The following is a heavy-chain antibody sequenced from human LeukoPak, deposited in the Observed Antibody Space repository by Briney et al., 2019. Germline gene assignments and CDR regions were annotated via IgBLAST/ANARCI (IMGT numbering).Heavy chain of an antibody. CDR3: ASSGKYCGGDCYSEFDY. CDR1: GFTFDDYG. Sequence: GGSLRLSCAASGFTFDDYGMSWVRQAPGKGLEWVSGINWSGGSTGYADSVKGRFTISRDNAKNSLYLQMNSLRAEDTALYYCASSGKYCGGDCYSEFDYWGQGALVTVSS. CDR2: INWSGGST. D-gene: IGHD2-21*02. V-gene: IGHV3-20*04. J-gene: IGHJ4*02.